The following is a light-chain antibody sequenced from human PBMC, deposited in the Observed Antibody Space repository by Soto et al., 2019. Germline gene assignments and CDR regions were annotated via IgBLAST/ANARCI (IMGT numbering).Light chain of an antibody. CDR2: EVN. CDR1: SSDVGGYNY. J-gene: IGLJ1*01. Sequence: QSALTQPASVSGPPGQSITISCTGTSSDVGGYNYVSWYQQHPGKAPKFMIYEVNNRASGVSNRFSGSKSGNTASLTISGLQAEDEADYYCSSYTSISTYVFGTGTKLTVL. CDR3: SSYTSISTYV. V-gene: IGLV2-14*01.